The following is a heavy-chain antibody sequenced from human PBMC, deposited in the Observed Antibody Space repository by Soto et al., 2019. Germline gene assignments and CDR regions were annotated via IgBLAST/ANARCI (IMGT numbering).Heavy chain of an antibody. CDR3: ARDRSIEDSSGWYASGY. CDR2: ISSSSSTI. V-gene: IGHV3-48*02. D-gene: IGHD6-19*01. Sequence: GGSLRLSCAASGFTFSSYSMNWVRQAPGKGLEWVSYISSSSSTIYYADSVKGRFTISRDNAKNSLYLQMNSLRDEDTAVYYCARDRSIEDSSGWYASGYWGQGTLVTVSS. J-gene: IGHJ4*02. CDR1: GFTFSSYS.